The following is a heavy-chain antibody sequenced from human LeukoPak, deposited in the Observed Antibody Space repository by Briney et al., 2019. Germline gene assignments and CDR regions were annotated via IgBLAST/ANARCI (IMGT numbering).Heavy chain of an antibody. D-gene: IGHD6-19*01. J-gene: IGHJ4*02. CDR2: ISSSGSTI. CDR3: AKDQGSGAFDY. Sequence: PGGSLRLSCAASGFTFSSYEMNWVRQAPGKGLEWVSYISSSGSTIYYADSVKGRFTISRDNAKNTLYLQMNSLRGEDTAVYYCAKDQGSGAFDYWGQGTLVTVSS. CDR1: GFTFSSYE. V-gene: IGHV3-48*03.